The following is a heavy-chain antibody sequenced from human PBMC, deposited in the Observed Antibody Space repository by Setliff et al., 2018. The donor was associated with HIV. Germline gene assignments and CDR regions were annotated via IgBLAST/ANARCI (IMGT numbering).Heavy chain of an antibody. D-gene: IGHD3-9*01. CDR1: GYRVTGFA. V-gene: IGHV1-3*01. J-gene: IGHJ4*02. CDR3: AGGTWFDGLDS. Sequence: GASVKVSCKASGYRVTGFAIHWVRQAPGQRFEWMGWINACTGNTKYSQKFQDRVTISRDIHANTAYMELSSLRSEDSAVYYCAGGTWFDGLDSWSQGSLVTVSS. CDR2: INACTGNT.